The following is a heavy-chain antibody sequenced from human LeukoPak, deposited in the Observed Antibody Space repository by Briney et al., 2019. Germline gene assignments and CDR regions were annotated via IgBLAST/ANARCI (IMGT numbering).Heavy chain of an antibody. J-gene: IGHJ4*02. CDR2: MNPNSGNT. Sequence: ASVKVSCKASGYTFTSYDINWVRQATGQGLEWMGWMNPNSGNTGYAQKFQGRVSITRNTSISTAYMELSSLRSEDTAVYYCARGGVVVAATHYYFDYWGQGTLVTVSS. CDR1: GYTFTSYD. CDR3: ARGGVVVAATHYYFDY. D-gene: IGHD2-15*01. V-gene: IGHV1-8*03.